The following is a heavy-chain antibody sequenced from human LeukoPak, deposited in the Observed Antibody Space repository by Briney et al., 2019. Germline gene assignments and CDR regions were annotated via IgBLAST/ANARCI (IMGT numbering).Heavy chain of an antibody. J-gene: IGHJ6*03. CDR3: AVGQNPLIEASSGYAVYYMDV. Sequence: SVKVSCKASGGTFNSYAINWVRQAPGQGLEWMGGIIPIFGTANYAQKFQGRVTITADKSTSIAYMELSSLRSEDTAVYYCAVGQNPLIEASSGYAVYYMDVWGKGTTVTVSS. CDR2: IIPIFGTA. CDR1: GGTFNSYA. V-gene: IGHV1-69*06. D-gene: IGHD3-22*01.